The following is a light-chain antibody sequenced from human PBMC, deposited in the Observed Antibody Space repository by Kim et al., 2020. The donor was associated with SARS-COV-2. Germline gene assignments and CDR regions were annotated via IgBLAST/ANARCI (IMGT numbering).Light chain of an antibody. J-gene: IGLJ3*02. Sequence: QLVLTQSPPASASLGASVKLTCTLSSGHSSYSIAWPQHQPEKGTRYLMKLNSDVSHTKGDGVPDRFSGFSSGAESYLTISSLHAEDEADYYCQTWGSGIRVLGGGNQLTDL. CDR2: LNSDVSH. CDR1: SGHSSYS. CDR3: QTWGSGIRV. V-gene: IGLV4-69*01.